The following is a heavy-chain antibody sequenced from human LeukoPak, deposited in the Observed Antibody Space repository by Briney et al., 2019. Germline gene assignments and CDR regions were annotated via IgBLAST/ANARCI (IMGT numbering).Heavy chain of an antibody. CDR2: IKSKTDGGTT. Sequence: GGSLRLSCAASGFTFSNAWMSWVRQAPGKGLEWVGRIKSKTDGGTTDYAAPVKGRFAISRDDSKNTLYLQMNSLKTEDTAVYYCTTDRALIMITFGGVIGRKIPNPGDVDYWGQGTLVTVSS. CDR3: TTDRALIMITFGGVIGRKIPNPGDVDY. V-gene: IGHV3-15*01. J-gene: IGHJ4*02. CDR1: GFTFSNAW. D-gene: IGHD3-16*01.